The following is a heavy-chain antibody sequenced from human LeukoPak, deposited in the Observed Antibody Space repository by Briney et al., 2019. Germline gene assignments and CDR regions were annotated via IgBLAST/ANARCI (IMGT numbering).Heavy chain of an antibody. CDR1: GFTFSSYS. V-gene: IGHV3-21*01. J-gene: IGHJ4*02. Sequence: PGGSLRLSCAASGFTFSSYSMNWVRQAPGKGLEWVSSISSSSSYIYYADSVKGRFTISRDNAKNSLYLQMNSLRAEDTAVYYCARDDIVATIRADYWGQGTLVTASS. CDR3: ARDDIVATIRADY. D-gene: IGHD5-12*01. CDR2: ISSSSSYI.